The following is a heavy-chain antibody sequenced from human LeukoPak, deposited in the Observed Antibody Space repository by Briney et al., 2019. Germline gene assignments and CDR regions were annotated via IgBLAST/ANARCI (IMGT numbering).Heavy chain of an antibody. Sequence: GGSLRLSCAASGFTFSSYWMSWVRQAPGKGLEWVSSISSSSSYIYYADSVKGRFTISRDNAKNSLYLQMNSLRAEDTAVYYCARDPLTMVRGVNYYGMDVWGQGTTVTVSS. J-gene: IGHJ6*02. CDR2: ISSSSSYI. CDR3: ARDPLTMVRGVNYYGMDV. V-gene: IGHV3-21*01. D-gene: IGHD3-10*01. CDR1: GFTFSSYW.